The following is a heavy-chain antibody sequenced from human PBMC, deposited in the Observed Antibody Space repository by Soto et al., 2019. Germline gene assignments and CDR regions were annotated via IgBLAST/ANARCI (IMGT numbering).Heavy chain of an antibody. J-gene: IGHJ4*02. CDR2: LSWNSGTI. Sequence: EVQLVESGGGLVQPGKSLRLSCAASGFTFGDYAMHWVRQVPGKGLEWVSGLSWNSGTIDYADSVKGRFTISRDNAKNSPHLQMNSLKPEDTAFYYCAKAESSGWYYSLDYWGQGTLVTVSS. V-gene: IGHV3-9*01. CDR3: AKAESSGWYYSLDY. D-gene: IGHD6-19*01. CDR1: GFTFGDYA.